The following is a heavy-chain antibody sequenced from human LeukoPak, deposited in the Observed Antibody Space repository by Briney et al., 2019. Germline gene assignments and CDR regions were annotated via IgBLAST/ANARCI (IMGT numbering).Heavy chain of an antibody. CDR3: ARVSWREVVRFDF. V-gene: IGHV4-39*07. CDR2: IHQSGNT. J-gene: IGHJ4*02. D-gene: IGHD2-2*01. CDR1: GGSISSSSYY. Sequence: SETLSLTCTVSGGSISSSSYYWGWIRQPPGKGLEWIGSIHQSGNTYFNPSLRSRVTVSVDTSKNQFSLKLSSVTAADTAVYYCARVSWREVVRFDFWGQGTLATVSP.